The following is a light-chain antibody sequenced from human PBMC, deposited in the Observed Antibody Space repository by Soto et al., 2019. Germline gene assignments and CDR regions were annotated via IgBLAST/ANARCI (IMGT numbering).Light chain of an antibody. J-gene: IGLJ3*02. Sequence: VLTQPPSASGTPGQRVTISCSGSSSNIGSNTVNWYQQLPGTAPKLLIYSNNQRPSGVPDRFSGSKSGTSASLAISGLQSEDEADYYCAAWDDSLNSWVFGGGTKVTVL. V-gene: IGLV1-44*01. CDR2: SNN. CDR1: SSNIGSNT. CDR3: AAWDDSLNSWV.